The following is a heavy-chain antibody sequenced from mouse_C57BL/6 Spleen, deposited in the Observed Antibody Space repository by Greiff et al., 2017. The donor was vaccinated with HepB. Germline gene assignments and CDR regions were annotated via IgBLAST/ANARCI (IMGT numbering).Heavy chain of an antibody. J-gene: IGHJ1*03. CDR3: ARDDVPWYFDV. V-gene: IGHV1-64*01. Sequence: QVQLKQSGAELVKPGASVKLSCKASGYTFTSYWMHWVKQRPGQGLEWIGMIHPNSGSTNYNEKFKSKATLTVDKSSSTAYMQLSSLTSEDSAVYYCARDDVPWYFDVWGTGTTVTVSS. CDR1: GYTFTSYW. D-gene: IGHD5-1*01. CDR2: IHPNSGST.